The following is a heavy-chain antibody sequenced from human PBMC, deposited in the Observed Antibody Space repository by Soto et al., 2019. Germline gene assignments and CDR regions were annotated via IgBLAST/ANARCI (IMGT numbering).Heavy chain of an antibody. CDR1: GYTFTGYY. J-gene: IGHJ3*02. V-gene: IGHV1-2*04. CDR2: INPNSGGT. Sequence: ASVKVSCKASGYTFTGYYMHWVRQAPGQGLEWMGWINPNSGGTNYAQKFKGWVTMTRDTSISTAYKELSRLRSDDTAVYYCARGQGSIVGATTAFDIWGQGTMVTVSS. D-gene: IGHD1-26*01. CDR3: ARGQGSIVGATTAFDI.